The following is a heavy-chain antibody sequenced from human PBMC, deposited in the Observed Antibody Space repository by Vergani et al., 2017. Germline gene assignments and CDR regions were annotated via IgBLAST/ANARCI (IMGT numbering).Heavy chain of an antibody. CDR1: GFTFSSYS. CDR3: ARGNLDYDFWSGYYYRTADYYYYYMDV. V-gene: IGHV3-21*01. Sequence: EVQLVESGGGLVKPGGSLRLSCAASGFTFSSYSMNWVRQAPGKGLEWVSSISNSSRYIYYADSVKGRFTISRDNANHSLYLQMNSLRAEDTAVYYCARGNLDYDFWSGYYYRTADYYYYYMDVWGKGTTVTVSS. CDR2: ISNSSRYI. D-gene: IGHD3-3*01. J-gene: IGHJ6*03.